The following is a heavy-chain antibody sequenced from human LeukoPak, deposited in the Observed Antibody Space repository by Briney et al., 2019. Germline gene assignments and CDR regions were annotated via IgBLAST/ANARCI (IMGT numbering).Heavy chain of an antibody. Sequence: PGRSLRLSCAASGYTFSSYAMHRVRQAPGKGLEWVAVISYDGSNKYYADSVKGRFTISRDNSKNTLYLQMNSLRAEDTAVYCCARLAQVATIVSYWGQGTLVTVSS. V-gene: IGHV3-30-3*01. J-gene: IGHJ4*02. CDR3: ARLAQVATIVSY. CDR1: GYTFSSYA. CDR2: ISYDGSNK. D-gene: IGHD5-12*01.